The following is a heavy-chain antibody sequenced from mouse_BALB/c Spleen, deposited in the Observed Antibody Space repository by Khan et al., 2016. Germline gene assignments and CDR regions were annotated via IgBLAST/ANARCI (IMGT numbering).Heavy chain of an antibody. CDR1: GFSLTSYG. V-gene: IGHV2-6*02. CDR2: IWSDGST. CDR3: ARRDDGGGAMDY. Sequence: QVQLKQSGPGLVAPSPSLSITCTVSGFSLTSYGVHWVRQPPGKGLEWLVVIWSDGSTTYNSALKSRLSISKDNSKSQVFLKMNRLQTDDTAMYYWARRDDGGGAMDYWGQGTSVTVAS. D-gene: IGHD2-3*01. J-gene: IGHJ4*01.